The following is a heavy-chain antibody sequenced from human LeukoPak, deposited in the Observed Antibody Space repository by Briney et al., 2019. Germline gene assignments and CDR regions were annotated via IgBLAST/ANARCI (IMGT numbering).Heavy chain of an antibody. Sequence: PGGSLRLSCAASGFTFSSYWMHWVRQAPGKGLVWVSRINSDGSTTNYADSVKGRFTISRDNAKNTLYLQMNSLRAEDTAVYYCARVVEWFPGKVDAFDIWGQGTMVTVPS. D-gene: IGHD3-3*01. CDR2: INSDGSTT. J-gene: IGHJ3*02. V-gene: IGHV3-74*01. CDR1: GFTFSSYW. CDR3: ARVVEWFPGKVDAFDI.